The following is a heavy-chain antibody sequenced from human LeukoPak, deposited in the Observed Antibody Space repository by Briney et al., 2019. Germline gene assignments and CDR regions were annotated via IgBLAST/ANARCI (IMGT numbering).Heavy chain of an antibody. Sequence: GGSLRLSCAASGFTFSSYAMSWGRQAPGKGLEWVSAVSGSGGSTYYADPVEGRFTISRDNSKNTLYLQMNSLRAEDTAVYYCAKADLDGYNYGPFDYWGQGTLVTVSS. CDR2: VSGSGGST. CDR1: GFTFSSYA. J-gene: IGHJ4*02. D-gene: IGHD5-24*01. CDR3: AKADLDGYNYGPFDY. V-gene: IGHV3-23*01.